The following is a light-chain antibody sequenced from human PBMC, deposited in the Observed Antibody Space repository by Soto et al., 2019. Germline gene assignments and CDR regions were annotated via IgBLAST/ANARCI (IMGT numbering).Light chain of an antibody. J-gene: IGKJ5*01. CDR1: QNIIFY. CDR2: AAS. CDR3: QQANSFPIT. V-gene: IGKV1-39*01. Sequence: DIQMTQSPSSLSASVGDRVTITCRASQNIIFYLNWYQQKPGKAPKLLIYAASNLQSGVPSRYSGSGYGTDFTLTISSLQPEDFATYYCQQANSFPITFGQGTRLENK.